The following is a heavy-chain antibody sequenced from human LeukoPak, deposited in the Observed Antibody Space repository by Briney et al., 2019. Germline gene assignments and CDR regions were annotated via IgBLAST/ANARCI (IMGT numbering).Heavy chain of an antibody. D-gene: IGHD5-24*01. CDR3: TRDGYNGGGFDI. CDR1: GVIINNYW. J-gene: IGHJ3*02. CDR2: VGQDGTEK. Sequence: GGSLRLSCVAPGVIINNYWMTWVRQAPGKGVEWVGNVGQDGTEKNYADSVKGRFTISKDNAKNSLYLEMNSLRLEDTAVYYCTRDGYNGGGFDIWGQGTMVTVSS. V-gene: IGHV3-7*03.